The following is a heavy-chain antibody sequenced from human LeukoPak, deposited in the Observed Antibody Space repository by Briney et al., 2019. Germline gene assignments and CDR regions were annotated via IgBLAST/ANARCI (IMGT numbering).Heavy chain of an antibody. CDR2: ISSSGTNT. Sequence: GGSLRLSCAASGFNFSNAWMTWVRQAPGKGLEWVSTISSSGTNTYYADSVKGRFTISRDNSKNTLYLQMNSLRAEDTAVYYCAKDGHYDSSGFTLQYWGQGTLVTVSS. J-gene: IGHJ1*01. V-gene: IGHV3-23*01. D-gene: IGHD3-22*01. CDR3: AKDGHYDSSGFTLQY. CDR1: GFNFSNAW.